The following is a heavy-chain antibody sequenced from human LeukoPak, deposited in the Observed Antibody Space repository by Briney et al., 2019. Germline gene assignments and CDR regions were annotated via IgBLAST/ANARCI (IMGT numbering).Heavy chain of an antibody. D-gene: IGHD3-10*02. CDR1: GFTFNTYS. J-gene: IGHJ6*04. V-gene: IGHV3-21*01. CDR2: IDSSGGYM. CDR3: AELGITMIGGV. Sequence: GGSLRLPCEASGFTFNTYSMNWARQAPGKGLEWVSSIDSSGGYMFYADSVKGRFTISRDNAKNSLYLQMNSLRAEDTAVYYCAELGITMIGGVWGKGTTVTISS.